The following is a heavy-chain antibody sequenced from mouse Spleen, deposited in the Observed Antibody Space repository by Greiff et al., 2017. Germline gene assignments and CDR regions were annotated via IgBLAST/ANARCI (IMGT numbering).Heavy chain of an antibody. D-gene: IGHD1-1*01. CDR2: ISGGGSYT. Sequence: EVKVVESGGGLVKPGGSLKLSCAASGFTFSSYGMSWVRQTPEKRLEWVATISGGGSYTYYPDSVKGRFTISRDNAKNNLYLQMSSLRSEDTALYYCARRGTTVVESYWYFDVWGAGTTVTVSS. CDR3: ARRGTTVVESYWYFDV. J-gene: IGHJ1*01. V-gene: IGHV5-9-2*01. CDR1: GFTFSSYG.